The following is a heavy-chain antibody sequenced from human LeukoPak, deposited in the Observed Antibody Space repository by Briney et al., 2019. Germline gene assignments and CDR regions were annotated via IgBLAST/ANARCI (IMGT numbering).Heavy chain of an antibody. D-gene: IGHD3-3*01. CDR3: ARQDYDFWSGYYKDYYYYGMDV. J-gene: IGHJ6*02. Sequence: ASVKVSCKASGGTFSSYAISWVRQAPGQGLEWMGRIIPIFGIANYAQKFQGRVTITADKSTSTAYMELSSLRSEDTAVYYCARQDYDFWSGYYKDYYYYGMDVWGQGTTVTVSS. V-gene: IGHV1-69*04. CDR1: GGTFSSYA. CDR2: IIPIFGIA.